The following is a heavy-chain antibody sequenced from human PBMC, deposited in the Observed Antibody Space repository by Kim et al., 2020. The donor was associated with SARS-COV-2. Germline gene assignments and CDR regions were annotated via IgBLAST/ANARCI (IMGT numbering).Heavy chain of an antibody. J-gene: IGHJ4*02. V-gene: IGHV4-34*01. CDR2: INHSGST. CDR3: ARVPGYSSGWYDY. CDR1: GGSFSGYY. Sequence: SETLSLTCAVYGGSFSGYYWSWIRQPPGKGLEWIGEINHSGSTNYNPSLKSRVTISVDTSKNQFSLKLSSVTAADTAVYYCARVPGYSSGWYDYWGQGT. D-gene: IGHD6-19*01.